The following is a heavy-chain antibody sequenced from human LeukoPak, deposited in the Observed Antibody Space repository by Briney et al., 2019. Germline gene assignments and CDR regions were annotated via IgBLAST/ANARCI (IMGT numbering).Heavy chain of an antibody. J-gene: IGHJ4*02. CDR1: GGSLSSYH. V-gene: IGHV4-4*07. Sequence: SETLSLTRTVSGGSLSSYHWSWIRQPAAKGLEWIGRIYTSGSTNYNPPLKSRVTMSVDTSKNQFSLKLSSVTAADTAVYYCAREQTYYYDSSGYYDWGQGTLVTVSS. CDR2: IYTSGST. CDR3: AREQTYYYDSSGYYD. D-gene: IGHD3-22*01.